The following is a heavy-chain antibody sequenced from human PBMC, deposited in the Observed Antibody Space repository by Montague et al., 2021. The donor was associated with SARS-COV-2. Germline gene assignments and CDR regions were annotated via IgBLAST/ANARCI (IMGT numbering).Heavy chain of an antibody. CDR2: IYASGST. CDR3: VRDGGNWYYFDY. CDR1: GVSITSDY. D-gene: IGHD3-16*01. Sequence: SETLSLTCSISGVSITSDYWSWVRQPAGKGQEWIGNIYASGSTNYSHYLKSRVRLSIDIPKNQFSLKLESLTAADTAVYFCVRDGGNWYYFDYWGQGALVTVSS. J-gene: IGHJ4*02. V-gene: IGHV4-4*07.